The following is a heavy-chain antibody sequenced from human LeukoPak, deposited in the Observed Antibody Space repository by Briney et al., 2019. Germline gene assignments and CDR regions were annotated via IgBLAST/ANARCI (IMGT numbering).Heavy chain of an antibody. CDR3: ARTVRSGWYPNWFDP. Sequence: SETLSLTCAVYGGSFSGYYWSWIRQPPGKGLEWIGEINHSGSTNYNPSLKSRVTISVDTSKNQFSLKLSSVTAADTAVYYCARTVRSGWYPNWFDPWGQGTLVTVSS. CDR2: INHSGST. CDR1: GGSFSGYY. V-gene: IGHV4-34*01. D-gene: IGHD6-19*01. J-gene: IGHJ5*02.